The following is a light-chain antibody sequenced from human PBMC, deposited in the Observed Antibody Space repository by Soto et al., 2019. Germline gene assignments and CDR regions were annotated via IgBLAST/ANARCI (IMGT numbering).Light chain of an antibody. CDR3: QQYFSYPLT. CDR2: TAS. CDR1: QGISSN. J-gene: IGKJ4*01. Sequence: AIRMTQSPSSFSASTGDRVTITCRASQGISSNLAWYQVKPGKAPRLLIYTASYLESGVPSRLSGSGSGTDFTLTISSLQSEDFAVYYCQQYFSYPLTFGGGTKVEIK. V-gene: IGKV1-8*01.